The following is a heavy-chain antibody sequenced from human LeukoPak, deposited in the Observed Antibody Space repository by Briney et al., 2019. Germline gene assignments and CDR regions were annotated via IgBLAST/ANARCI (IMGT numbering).Heavy chain of an antibody. CDR1: GFTFSSYG. CDR2: IRYDGSNK. CDR3: AKDSRRDGYNLYYYYGMDV. V-gene: IGHV3-30*02. Sequence: GGSLRLSCAASGFTFSSYGMHWVRQAPGKGLEWVAFIRYDGSNKYYADSVKGRLTISRDKSKNTLYLQTNSLRAEDTAVYYCAKDSRRDGYNLYYYYGMDVWGQGTTVTVSS. J-gene: IGHJ6*02. D-gene: IGHD5-24*01.